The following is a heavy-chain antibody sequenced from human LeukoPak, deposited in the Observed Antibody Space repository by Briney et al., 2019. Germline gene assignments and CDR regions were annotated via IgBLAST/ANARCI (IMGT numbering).Heavy chain of an antibody. CDR3: ASGSDILATVHATFGDY. D-gene: IGHD5-12*01. V-gene: IGHV3-48*03. Sequence: GGSLRLSCAASGFTFSSYEMNWVRQAPGKGLEWVSYISSSGSTIYYADSVKGRFTISRDNAKNSQYLQMNSLRAEDTAVYYCASGSDILATVHATFGDYWGQGTLVTVSS. J-gene: IGHJ4*02. CDR1: GFTFSSYE. CDR2: ISSSGSTI.